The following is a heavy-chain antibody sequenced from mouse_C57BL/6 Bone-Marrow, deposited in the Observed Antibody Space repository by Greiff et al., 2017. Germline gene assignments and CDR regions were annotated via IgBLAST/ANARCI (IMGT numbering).Heavy chain of an antibody. D-gene: IGHD2-4*01. CDR2: ISNGGGST. Sequence: EVKVVESGGGLVQPGGSLKLSCAASGFTFSDYYMYWVRQTPEKRLEWVAYISNGGGSTYYPDTLKGRFTISRDNTKNTLYLQMSRLKSEDTAMYYCARHGLRRYYYAMDYWGQGTSVTVSS. CDR1: GFTFSDYY. CDR3: ARHGLRRYYYAMDY. J-gene: IGHJ4*01. V-gene: IGHV5-12*01.